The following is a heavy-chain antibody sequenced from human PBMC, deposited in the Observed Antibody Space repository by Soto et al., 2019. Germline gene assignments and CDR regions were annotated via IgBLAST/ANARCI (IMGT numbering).Heavy chain of an antibody. CDR1: GYTFTSYY. CDR3: AKGGAIVAAGTRVYLYNAMDV. J-gene: IGHJ6*02. V-gene: IGHV1-46*01. Sequence: ASVKVSCKASGYTFTSYYMHWVRQAPGQGLEWMGIINPSGGSTSYAQKFQGRVTMTRDTSTSTVYMELSSLRSEDTAEYYCAKGGAIVAAGTRVYLYNAMDVWGQGTTVTSP. CDR2: INPSGGST. D-gene: IGHD1-26*01.